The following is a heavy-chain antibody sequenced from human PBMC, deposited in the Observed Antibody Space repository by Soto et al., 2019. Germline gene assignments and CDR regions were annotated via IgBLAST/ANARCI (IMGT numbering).Heavy chain of an antibody. CDR2: INAGNGNT. J-gene: IGHJ4*02. Sequence: QVQLVQSGDEEKKPGASVKVSCKASGDTFTSYAMHWVRQAPGQRLEWMGWINAGNGNTKYSQKFQGRVTITRDTSASTAYMELSSLRSEDTAVYYCARDVAAAGTVDYWGQGTLVTVSS. D-gene: IGHD6-13*01. V-gene: IGHV1-3*05. CDR1: GDTFTSYA. CDR3: ARDVAAAGTVDY.